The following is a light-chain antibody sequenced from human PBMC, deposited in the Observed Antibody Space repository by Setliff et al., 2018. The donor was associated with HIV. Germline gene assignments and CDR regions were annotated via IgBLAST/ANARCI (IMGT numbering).Light chain of an antibody. J-gene: IGLJ1*01. CDR3: QSYDSRLNGSYV. Sequence: QSALAQPPSVSGAPGQRVTISCTGSSSNIGAGYDVHWYQQLPGTAPKLLIYGNNNRPSGVPDRISGSRSGTSASLAITGLQAEDEADYFCQSYDSRLNGSYVFGTGTKVTVL. V-gene: IGLV1-40*01. CDR2: GNN. CDR1: SSNIGAGYD.